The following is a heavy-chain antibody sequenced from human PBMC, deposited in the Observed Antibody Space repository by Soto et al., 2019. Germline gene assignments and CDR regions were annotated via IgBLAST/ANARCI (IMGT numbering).Heavy chain of an antibody. CDR3: ARTSSNHLSSLFDY. V-gene: IGHV4-30-4*01. J-gene: IGHJ4*02. CDR1: GGCVSSGDYS. CDR2: IYYSGRS. Sequence: PLPLTCTVSGGCVSSGDYSWSWIRQPPGKGLEWIGYIYYSGRSFYNPSLKSRVILSVDTSKNQFSLKLRAMTAADTAVYYCARTSSNHLSSLFDYWGPGSLVTVSS. D-gene: IGHD2-2*01.